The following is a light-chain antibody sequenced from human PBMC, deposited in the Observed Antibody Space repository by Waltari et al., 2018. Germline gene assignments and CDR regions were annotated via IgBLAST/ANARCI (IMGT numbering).Light chain of an antibody. CDR3: CSFTSSSTWV. Sequence: QSALTQSASVSGSLGQSITMSCTGTTSDLGGYNYVSWYQQHPGKAPKPILYDVTSRPPGVSNRFSGSKSGNTASLTISGLQAEDEADYYCCSFTSSSTWVFGGGTKLTVL. V-gene: IGLV2-14*03. CDR2: DVT. CDR1: TSDLGGYNY. J-gene: IGLJ3*02.